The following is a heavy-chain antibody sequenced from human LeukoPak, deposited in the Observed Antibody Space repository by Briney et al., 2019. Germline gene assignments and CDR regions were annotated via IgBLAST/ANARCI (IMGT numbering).Heavy chain of an antibody. Sequence: SETLPLTCAVYGGSFSGYYWSWIRQPPGKGLEWIGEINHSGSTNYNPSLKSRVTISVDTSKNQFSLKLSSVTAADTAVYYCARGSLFRSSGYYSPWKYYFDYWGQGTLVTVSS. CDR3: ARGSLFRSSGYYSPWKYYFDY. CDR2: INHSGST. J-gene: IGHJ4*02. V-gene: IGHV4-34*01. CDR1: GGSFSGYY. D-gene: IGHD3-22*01.